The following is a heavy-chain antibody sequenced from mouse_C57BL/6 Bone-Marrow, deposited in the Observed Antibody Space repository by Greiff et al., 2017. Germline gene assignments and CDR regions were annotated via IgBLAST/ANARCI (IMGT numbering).Heavy chain of an antibody. CDR3: ARGGVWYFDV. CDR2: ISSGGSYT. V-gene: IGHV5-6*01. Sequence: EVQRVESGGDLVKPGGSLKLSCAASGFTFSSYGMSWVRQTPDKRLEWVATISSGGSYTYSPDSVKGRYTISRDNAKNTLYLQMSSLKSEDTAMYYCARGGVWYFDVWGTGTTVTVSS. J-gene: IGHJ1*03. CDR1: GFTFSSYG.